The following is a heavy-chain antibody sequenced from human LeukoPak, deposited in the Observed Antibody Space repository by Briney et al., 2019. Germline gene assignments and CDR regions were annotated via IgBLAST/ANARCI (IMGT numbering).Heavy chain of an antibody. D-gene: IGHD3-3*01. J-gene: IGHJ4*02. CDR1: GYTFISYG. Sequence: ASVKVSCKASGYTFISYGISWVRQAPGQGLEWMGWISAYNGNTNYVQKLQGRVTMTTDTSTSTAYMELRSLRSDDTAVYHCAREPSSGYADYWGQGTLVTVSS. CDR3: AREPSSGYADY. CDR2: ISAYNGNT. V-gene: IGHV1-18*01.